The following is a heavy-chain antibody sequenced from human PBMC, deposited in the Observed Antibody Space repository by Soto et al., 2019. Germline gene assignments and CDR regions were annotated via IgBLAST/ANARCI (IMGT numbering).Heavy chain of an antibody. J-gene: IGHJ6*02. CDR2: IYYSGST. Sequence: SETLSLTCTVSGGSISSYYWSWIRQPPGKGLEWIGYIYYSGSTNYNPSLKSRVTISVDTSKNQFSLKLSSVTAADTAVYYCARDLVIPVGATSAYYGMDVWGQGTTVT. D-gene: IGHD1-26*01. V-gene: IGHV4-59*01. CDR1: GGSISSYY. CDR3: ARDLVIPVGATSAYYGMDV.